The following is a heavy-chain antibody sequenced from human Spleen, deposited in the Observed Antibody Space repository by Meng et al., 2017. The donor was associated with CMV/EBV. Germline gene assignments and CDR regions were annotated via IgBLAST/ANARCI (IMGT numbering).Heavy chain of an antibody. CDR1: GGSISNYY. V-gene: IGHV4-59*01. J-gene: IGHJ3*02. CDR3: ARGDDYYDSSGYFRGAFVI. CDR2: IYYSGST. D-gene: IGHD3-22*01. Sequence: ESLKISCTVSGGSISNYYWSWIRQPSGKGLEWIGYIYYSGSTNYNPSLKSRVTISVDTSKKQFSLKLSSVTAADTAVYYCARGDDYYDSSGYFRGAFVIWGQGTMVTVSS.